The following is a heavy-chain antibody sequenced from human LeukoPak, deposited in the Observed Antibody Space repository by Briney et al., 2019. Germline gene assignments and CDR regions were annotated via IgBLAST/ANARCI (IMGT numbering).Heavy chain of an antibody. CDR2: IGSSSTYE. CDR1: GFTFSSFN. CDR3: ARERGYSYGYGDY. V-gene: IGHV3-21*01. Sequence: GGSLRLSCAASGFTFSSFNMNWVRQAPGKGLEWVSSIGSSSTYEYYADSVKGRCTISRDNAKNSLYLQMDSLRDEDTAVYYCARERGYSYGYGDYWSQGTLVTVSS. D-gene: IGHD5-18*01. J-gene: IGHJ4*02.